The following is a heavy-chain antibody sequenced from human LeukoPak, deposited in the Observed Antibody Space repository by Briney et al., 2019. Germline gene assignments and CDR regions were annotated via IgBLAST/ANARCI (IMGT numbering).Heavy chain of an antibody. CDR1: GFTFSSYW. J-gene: IGHJ4*02. CDR2: IKQDGSEK. Sequence: GGSLRLSCAASGFTFSSYWMSWVRQAPGKGLEWVANIKQDGSEKYYVDSVKGRVTISRDNAKNSLYLQMNSLRAEDTAVYYCARGGRGYSYGYAEYYFDYWGQGTLVTVSS. V-gene: IGHV3-7*01. CDR3: ARGGRGYSYGYAEYYFDY. D-gene: IGHD5-18*01.